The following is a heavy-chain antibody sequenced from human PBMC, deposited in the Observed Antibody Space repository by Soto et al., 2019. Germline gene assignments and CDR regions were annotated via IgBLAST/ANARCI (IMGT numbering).Heavy chain of an antibody. D-gene: IGHD4-17*01. V-gene: IGHV3-21*01. Sequence: GGSLRLSCAASGFTFSSYSMNWVRQAPGKGLEWVSSISSSSSYIYYADSVKGRLTISRDNAKNSLYLRMNSLRAEDTAVYYCAREDYGGNSAYWGQGTLVTVSS. CDR2: ISSSSSYI. CDR1: GFTFSSYS. CDR3: AREDYGGNSAY. J-gene: IGHJ4*02.